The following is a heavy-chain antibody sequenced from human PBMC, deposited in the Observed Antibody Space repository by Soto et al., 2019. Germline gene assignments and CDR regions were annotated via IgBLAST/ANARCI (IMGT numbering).Heavy chain of an antibody. J-gene: IGHJ4*02. CDR3: AKERQYPRDYFHY. CDR1: GFTATSNG. Sequence: EVKLLESGGGLVQPGGSLRLSCGVSGFTATSNGVSWVRQAPGKGLEWVSAISPNGQGIWYADSVKGRFTISSDISRNTVFLQMDSLRAEDTAVYYCAKERQYPRDYFHYWGQGTLVTVSS. D-gene: IGHD4-4*01. CDR2: ISPNGQGI. V-gene: IGHV3-23*01.